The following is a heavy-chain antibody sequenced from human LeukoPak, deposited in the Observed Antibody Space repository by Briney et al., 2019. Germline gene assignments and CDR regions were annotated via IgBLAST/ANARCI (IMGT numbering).Heavy chain of an antibody. CDR1: GFTFSSYW. D-gene: IGHD3-22*01. J-gene: IGHJ4*02. V-gene: IGHV3-74*01. Sequence: GGSLRLSCAASGFTFSSYWMHWVRQAPGKGLVWVSRISKDGSSTYYADSVKGRFTISRDNAKNTLYLQMNSLRAEDAAVYYCAKDNYYYDSSGYYLVDYWGQGTLVTVSS. CDR2: ISKDGSST. CDR3: AKDNYYYDSSGYYLVDY.